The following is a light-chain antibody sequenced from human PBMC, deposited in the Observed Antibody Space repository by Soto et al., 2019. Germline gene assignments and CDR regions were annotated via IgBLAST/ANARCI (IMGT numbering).Light chain of an antibody. CDR2: AAS. CDR3: QQYGSLPIT. J-gene: IGKJ5*01. V-gene: IGKV3-20*01. CDR1: QSDSRAF. Sequence: EIVLTQSPGTLSLSPGERATLSCTASQSDSRAFLAWHQQKPGQAPRLLIYAASSRATGIPDRFSGSESGTDFTLTISRLEPEDFAVYYCQQYGSLPITFGQGTRLEIK.